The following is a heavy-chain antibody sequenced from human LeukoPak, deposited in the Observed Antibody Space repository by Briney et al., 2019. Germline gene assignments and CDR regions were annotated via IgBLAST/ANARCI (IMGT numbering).Heavy chain of an antibody. CDR3: ARQVHWNDGSGGFDI. V-gene: IGHV4-39*01. CDR2: IYYSGST. Sequence: SETLSLTCTVSGGSISSSSYYWGWIRQPPGKGLEWIGSIYYSGSTYYNPSLKSRVTISVDTSKNQFSLKLSSVTAADTAVYYCARQVHWNDGSGGFDIWGQGTMVTVSS. D-gene: IGHD1-1*01. J-gene: IGHJ3*02. CDR1: GGSISSSSYY.